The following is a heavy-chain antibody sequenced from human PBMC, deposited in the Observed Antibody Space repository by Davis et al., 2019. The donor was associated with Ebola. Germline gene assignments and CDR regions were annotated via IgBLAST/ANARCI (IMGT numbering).Heavy chain of an antibody. J-gene: IGHJ4*02. CDR1: GFTFSSYA. V-gene: IGHV3-30-3*01. CDR3: ARGWELLTHFDF. CDR2: LSYDGGKK. D-gene: IGHD1-26*01. Sequence: PGGSLRLSCPASGFTFSSYAMHWVRQAPGKGLEWVAVLSYDGGKKYHADSVKGRFTISRDNSENTLYLQMNSLRPEDTAMYYCARGWELLTHFDFWGQGTLVTVSS.